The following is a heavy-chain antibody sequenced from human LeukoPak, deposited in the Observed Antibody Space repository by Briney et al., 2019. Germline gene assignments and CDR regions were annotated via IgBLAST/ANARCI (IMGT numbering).Heavy chain of an antibody. Sequence: SETLSLTCTVSGGSISSYYWSWIRQPPGKGLEWIGYIYYSGSTNYNPSLKCRVTISLDTSKNQCSLKLSSVTAADTAVYYCARDWSYSGYFDLWGRGTLVTVSS. CDR2: IYYSGST. V-gene: IGHV4-59*01. J-gene: IGHJ2*01. CDR3: ARDWSYSGYFDL. D-gene: IGHD2-15*01. CDR1: GGSISSYY.